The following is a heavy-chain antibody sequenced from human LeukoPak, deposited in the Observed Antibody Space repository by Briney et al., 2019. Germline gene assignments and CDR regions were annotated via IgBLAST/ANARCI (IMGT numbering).Heavy chain of an antibody. Sequence: SVKVSCKASGGTFSSYTISWVRQAPGQGLEWMGRIIPILGIANYAQKFQGRVTITADKSTSTAYMELSSLRSEDTAVYYCARDWSGSYGESDYWGQGTLVTVSS. CDR1: GGTFSSYT. V-gene: IGHV1-69*04. D-gene: IGHD1-26*01. CDR2: IIPILGIA. J-gene: IGHJ4*02. CDR3: ARDWSGSYGESDY.